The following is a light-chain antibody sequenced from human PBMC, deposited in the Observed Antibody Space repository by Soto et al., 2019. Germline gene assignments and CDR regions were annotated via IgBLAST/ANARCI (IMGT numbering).Light chain of an antibody. J-gene: IGLJ1*01. CDR3: CSYAGSYTWV. CDR2: DVS. V-gene: IGLV2-11*01. Sequence: QSALTQPRAVSGSPGQSVTISCTGTSSDVGGYNYVSWYRQHPGKAPKLMIYDVSKRPSGVPDRFSGSKSGNTASLTISGLQAEDEADYYCCSYAGSYTWVFVTGTKVTVL. CDR1: SSDVGGYNY.